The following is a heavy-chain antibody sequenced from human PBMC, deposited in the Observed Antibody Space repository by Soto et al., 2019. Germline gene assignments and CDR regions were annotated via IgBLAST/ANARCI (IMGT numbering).Heavy chain of an antibody. J-gene: IGHJ1*01. D-gene: IGHD6-19*01. Sequence: ASVKVSCKASGYTFTSYAMHWVRQAPGQRLEWMGWINAGNGNTKYSQKFQGRVTITRDTSASTAYMELSSLRSEGTAVYYCANGRIAVYLFQHWGQGTLVTVSS. CDR1: GYTFTSYA. CDR3: ANGRIAVYLFQH. V-gene: IGHV1-3*01. CDR2: INAGNGNT.